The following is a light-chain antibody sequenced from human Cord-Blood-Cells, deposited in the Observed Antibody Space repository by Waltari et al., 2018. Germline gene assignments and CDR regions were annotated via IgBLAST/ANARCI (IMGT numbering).Light chain of an antibody. CDR2: EGS. Sequence: QSALTQPASVSGSPGQSITISCTGTSSDVGSYNLVSWYQQHPGKAPKLMIYEGSKRPSGVSNGFSGSKSGNTAALTISGLQAEDEADYYCCSYAGSSIVVFGGGTKLTVL. CDR1: SSDVGSYNL. V-gene: IGLV2-23*01. CDR3: CSYAGSSIVV. J-gene: IGLJ2*01.